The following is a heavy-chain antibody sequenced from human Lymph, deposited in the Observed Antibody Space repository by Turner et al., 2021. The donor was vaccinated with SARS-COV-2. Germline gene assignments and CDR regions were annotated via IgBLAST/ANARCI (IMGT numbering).Heavy chain of an antibody. Sequence: QVQLQESGPGLVKPSGTLSLRCTVSGGSISSYYWSWIRQPPGKRLEWIGYIYYTGSTNYNPSLKSRVTISVDTCKNQFSLRLSSVTAADTAVYYCAWGFDYWGQGTLVTVSS. V-gene: IGHV4-59*08. CDR3: AWGFDY. CDR1: GGSISSYY. CDR2: IYYTGST. D-gene: IGHD3-16*01. J-gene: IGHJ4*02.